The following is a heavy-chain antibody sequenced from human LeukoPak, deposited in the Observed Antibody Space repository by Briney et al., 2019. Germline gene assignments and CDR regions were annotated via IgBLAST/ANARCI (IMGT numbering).Heavy chain of an antibody. CDR2: ISGSGGST. V-gene: IGHV3-23*01. CDR1: GFTFSSYA. D-gene: IGHD2-15*01. J-gene: IGHJ4*02. Sequence: GGSLRLSCAASGFTFSSYAMSWVRQAPGKGLEWVSAISGSGGSTYYADSVKGRFTISRDNSKNTLYLQMNSLRAEDTAVYYCAKLCCSGGSCYSVDYWGQGTLVTVSS. CDR3: AKLCCSGGSCYSVDY.